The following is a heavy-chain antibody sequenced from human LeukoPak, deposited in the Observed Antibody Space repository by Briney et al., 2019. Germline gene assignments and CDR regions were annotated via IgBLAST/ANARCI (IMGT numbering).Heavy chain of an antibody. CDR3: ARVGCSSTSCYRVYYFDY. CDR2: INSDGSNT. Sequence: GGSLRLSCAASGFTFSSYWMHWVRQAPGKGLVWVSRINSDGSNTSYADSVKGRFTISRDNAKNTLYLQMNSLRAEDTAVYYCARVGCSSTSCYRVYYFDYWGQGTLVTVSS. V-gene: IGHV3-74*01. D-gene: IGHD2-2*01. J-gene: IGHJ4*02. CDR1: GFTFSSYW.